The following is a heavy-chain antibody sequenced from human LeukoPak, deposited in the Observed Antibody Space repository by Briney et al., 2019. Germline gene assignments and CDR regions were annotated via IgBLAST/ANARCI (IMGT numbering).Heavy chain of an antibody. J-gene: IGHJ3*02. Sequence: SVKVSXKASGGTFSSYAISWVRQAPGQGLEWMGGIIPIFGTANYAQKFQGRVTITADESTSTAYMELSSLRSEDTAVYYCARDSMDSITIFGVVIINAFDIWGQGTMVTVSS. V-gene: IGHV1-69*01. CDR1: GGTFSSYA. CDR2: IIPIFGTA. D-gene: IGHD3-3*01. CDR3: ARDSMDSITIFGVVIINAFDI.